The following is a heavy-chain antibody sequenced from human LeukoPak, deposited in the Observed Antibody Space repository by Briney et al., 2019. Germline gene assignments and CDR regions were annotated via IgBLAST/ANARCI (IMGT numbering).Heavy chain of an antibody. J-gene: IGHJ4*02. V-gene: IGHV3-7*01. CDR3: ARDWGPAITGKDY. Sequence: PGRSLRLSCAASGSTFSSYWMSWVRQAPGKGLEWVANIKQDGSEKYYVDSVKGRFSISRDNAKNSLYLQMNSLRAEDTAVYYCARDWGPAITGKDYWGQGTLVSVSS. CDR2: IKQDGSEK. D-gene: IGHD2-8*02. CDR1: GSTFSSYW.